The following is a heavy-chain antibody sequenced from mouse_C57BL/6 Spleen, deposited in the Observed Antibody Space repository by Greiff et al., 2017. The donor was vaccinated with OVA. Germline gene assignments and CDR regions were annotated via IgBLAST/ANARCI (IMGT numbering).Heavy chain of an antibody. CDR2: IRSKSNNYAT. CDR1: GFSFNTYA. J-gene: IGHJ2*01. V-gene: IGHV10-1*01. Sequence: EVKLVESGGGLVQPKGSLKLSCAASGFSFNTYAMNWVRQAPGKGLEWVARIRSKSNNYATYYADSVKDRFTISRDDSESKLYLQMNNLKTEDTAMYYCVRQGDSYYFDYWGQGTTLTVSS. CDR3: VRQGDSYYFDY.